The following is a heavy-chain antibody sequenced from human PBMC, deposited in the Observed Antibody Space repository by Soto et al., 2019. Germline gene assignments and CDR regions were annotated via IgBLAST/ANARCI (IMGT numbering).Heavy chain of an antibody. V-gene: IGHV2-5*02. CDR2: IYGDDDK. Sequence: QVTLKESGPTLVKPTQTLTLTCSFTGFSLSTHGVGVAWIRQPPGKALEWLALIYGDDDKRYRSSLKSRLSISQYTSKNQVVLTMTDMDPADTATYYCARGGIFRSFDYWGQGTLVTVSS. CDR3: ARGGIFRSFDY. CDR1: GFSLSTHGVG. D-gene: IGHD3-3*01. J-gene: IGHJ4*02.